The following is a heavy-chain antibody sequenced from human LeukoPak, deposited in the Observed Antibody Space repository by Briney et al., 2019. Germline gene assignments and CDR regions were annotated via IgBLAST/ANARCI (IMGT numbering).Heavy chain of an antibody. Sequence: SVKVSCKASGGTFSSYAISWVRQARGQGLEWMGGIIPIFGTANYAQKFQGRVTITTDESTSTAYMELSSLRSEDTAVYYCARGSSYDFWSGYFDYWGQGTLVTVSS. V-gene: IGHV1-69*05. J-gene: IGHJ4*02. D-gene: IGHD3-3*01. CDR1: GGTFSSYA. CDR3: ARGSSYDFWSGYFDY. CDR2: IIPIFGTA.